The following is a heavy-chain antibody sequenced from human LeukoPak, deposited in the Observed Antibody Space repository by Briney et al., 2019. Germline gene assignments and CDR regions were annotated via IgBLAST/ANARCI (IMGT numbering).Heavy chain of an antibody. J-gene: IGHJ3*02. CDR3: ARDRSGVYNWNDGARAFDI. V-gene: IGHV1-69*05. CDR2: IIPIFGTA. Sequence: AASVKVSCKASGGTFSSYAISWVRQAPGQGLEWMGRIIPIFGTANYAQKFQGRVTITTDESASTAYMELSSLRSEDTAVYYCARDRSGVYNWNDGARAFDIWGQGTMVTVSS. D-gene: IGHD1-20*01. CDR1: GGTFSSYA.